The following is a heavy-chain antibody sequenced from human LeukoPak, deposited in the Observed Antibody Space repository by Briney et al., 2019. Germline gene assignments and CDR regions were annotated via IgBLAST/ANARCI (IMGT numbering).Heavy chain of an antibody. J-gene: IGHJ4*02. D-gene: IGHD6-19*01. CDR3: ARDSGTGYTSGWYGLDY. CDR1: GFTFSSYA. V-gene: IGHV3-66*01. CDR2: IYSGGST. Sequence: PGGSLRLSCAASGFTFSSYAMSWVRQAPGKGLEWVSVIYSGGSTYYADSVKGRFTISRDNSKKTLYLQMNSLRVEDTAVYYCARDSGTGYTSGWYGLDYWGQGTLVTVSS.